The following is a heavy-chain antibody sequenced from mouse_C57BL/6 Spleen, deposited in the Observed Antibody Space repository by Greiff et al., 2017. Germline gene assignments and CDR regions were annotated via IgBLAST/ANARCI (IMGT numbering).Heavy chain of an antibody. CDR3: TRVADGYYIAY. CDR2: ISSGGDYI. CDR1: GFTFSSYA. Sequence: EVKVVESGEGLVKPGGSLKLSCAASGFTFSSYAMSWVRQTPEKRLEWVAYISSGGDYIYYADTVKGRFTISRDNARNTLYLQMSSLKSEDTAMYYCTRVADGYYIAYWGQGTLVTVSA. J-gene: IGHJ3*01. D-gene: IGHD2-3*01. V-gene: IGHV5-9-1*02.